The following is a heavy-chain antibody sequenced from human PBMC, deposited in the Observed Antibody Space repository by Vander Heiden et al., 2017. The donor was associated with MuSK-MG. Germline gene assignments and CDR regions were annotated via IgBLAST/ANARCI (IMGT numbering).Heavy chain of an antibody. CDR1: GYSFTSYG. J-gene: IGHJ3*02. D-gene: IGHD3-9*01. CDR2: ITAYNGNT. V-gene: IGHV1-18*04. CDR3: ARLRGMYYDILTGYYNYDAFDI. Sequence: QAQLVQSGAEVKKPGASVKVSCKTSGYSFTSYGISWVRQAPGQGLEWMGWITAYNGNTNYAKNVQGRVTMTTETSTTTAYMELRSLRSDDTATYYCARLRGMYYDILTGYYNYDAFDIWGQGTMVTFSS.